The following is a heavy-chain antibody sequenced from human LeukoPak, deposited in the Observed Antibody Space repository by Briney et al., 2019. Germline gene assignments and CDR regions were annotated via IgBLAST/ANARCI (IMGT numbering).Heavy chain of an antibody. CDR2: ISGSGGST. V-gene: IGHV3-23*01. CDR3: AKTSARHVKYYFDY. D-gene: IGHD6-6*01. Sequence: GGSLRLSCAASGFTFSSYAMSWVRQAPGKGLEWVSAISGSGGSTYYSDSVKGRFTISRDNSKNTLYLQMNSLRAEDTAVYYCAKTSARHVKYYFDYWGQGTLVTVSS. CDR1: GFTFSSYA. J-gene: IGHJ4*02.